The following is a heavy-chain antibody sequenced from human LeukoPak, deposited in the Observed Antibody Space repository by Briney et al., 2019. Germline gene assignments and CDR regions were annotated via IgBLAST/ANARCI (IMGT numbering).Heavy chain of an antibody. CDR3: AREPRSSWYRVAFDI. Sequence: ASVKVSCKASGYTFTSYDINWVRQATGQGLEWMGWMNPNSGNTVYAQKFQGRVTMTRNTSISTAYMELSSLRSEDTAVYYCAREPRSSWYRVAFDIWGQGTMVTVSS. V-gene: IGHV1-8*01. J-gene: IGHJ3*02. D-gene: IGHD6-13*01. CDR1: GYTFTSYD. CDR2: MNPNSGNT.